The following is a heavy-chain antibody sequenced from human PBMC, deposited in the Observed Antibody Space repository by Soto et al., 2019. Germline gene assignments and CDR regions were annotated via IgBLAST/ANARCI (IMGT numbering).Heavy chain of an antibody. V-gene: IGHV4-34*02. CDR3: SRGRPPRY. J-gene: IGHJ4*02. CDR2: IDHSGST. CDR1: DGSFSGYY. Sequence: QVQLQQRGAGLWKPSETLSLTCTVSDGSFSGYYWSWIRQPPGKGLEWIGDIDHSGSTHYSPSLKSRLTMSVDTSKNQFSLHLTSVTAADTALDYCSRGRPPRYWGQGTLVTVSS.